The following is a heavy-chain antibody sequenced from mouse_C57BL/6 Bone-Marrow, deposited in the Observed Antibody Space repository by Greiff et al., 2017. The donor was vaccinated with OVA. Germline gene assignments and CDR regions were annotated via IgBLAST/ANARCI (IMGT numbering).Heavy chain of an antibody. J-gene: IGHJ3*01. V-gene: IGHV1-82*01. CDR3: AREGYYDYDLSWFAY. D-gene: IGHD2-4*01. CDR2: IYPGDGDT. Sequence: VQLQQSGPELVKTGASVKISCKASGYAFSSSWMNWVKQRPGKGLEWIGRIYPGDGDTNYNGKFKGKATLTADKSSSTAYMQLSSLTSEDSAVYFCAREGYYDYDLSWFAYWGQGTLVTVSA. CDR1: GYAFSSSW.